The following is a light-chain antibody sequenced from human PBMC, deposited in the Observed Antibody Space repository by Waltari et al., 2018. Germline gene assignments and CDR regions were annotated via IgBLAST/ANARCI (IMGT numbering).Light chain of an antibody. CDR2: DAS. CDR3: QQRSSLPLYT. V-gene: IGKV3-11*01. CDR1: QSVSRP. Sequence: EVVLTQSPATLSLFPGERAILPCRASQSVSRPLAWYQQKPGLAPRLLIYDASNRATGIPARFSGSGSGTDFTLTISSLEPEDFAVYYCQQRSSLPLYTFGQGTKLDLK. J-gene: IGKJ2*01.